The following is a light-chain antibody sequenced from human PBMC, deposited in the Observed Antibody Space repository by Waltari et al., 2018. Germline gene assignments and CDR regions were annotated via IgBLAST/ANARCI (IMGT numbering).Light chain of an antibody. Sequence: QSALTQPASVSGSPGQSITIPCTGTSSDIGGYNYVPLYQPLPGKAPKVIIYEVSKRPSGVSHRCSGSKSGNTASLTISGLQADDEADYYCGSYTSSSSLDVVFGGGTELTVL. CDR3: GSYTSSSSLDVV. CDR2: EVS. CDR1: SSDIGGYNY. J-gene: IGLJ3*02. V-gene: IGLV2-14*03.